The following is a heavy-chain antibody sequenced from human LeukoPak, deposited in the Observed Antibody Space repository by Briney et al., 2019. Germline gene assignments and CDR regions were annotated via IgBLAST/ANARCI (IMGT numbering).Heavy chain of an antibody. D-gene: IGHD3-22*01. Sequence: PGGSLRLSCAASGFTFSSYSMNWVRQAPGKGLEWVSSISSSSSYIYYADSVKGRFTISRDNAKNSLYPQMNSLRAEDTAVYYCARDYYDSSGYYYFDYWGQGTLVTVSS. J-gene: IGHJ4*02. V-gene: IGHV3-21*01. CDR2: ISSSSSYI. CDR1: GFTFSSYS. CDR3: ARDYYDSSGYYYFDY.